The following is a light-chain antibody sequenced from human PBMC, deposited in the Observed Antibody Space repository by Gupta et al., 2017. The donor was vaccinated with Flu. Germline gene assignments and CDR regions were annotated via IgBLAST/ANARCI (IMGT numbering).Light chain of an antibody. CDR2: KAS. Sequence: DIQMTQSPSTLSASVGDRVTITCRASQSISRWLGWYQQKPGKAPKLLIYKASSLESGVPSRFSGSGSGTEFTLTISRLQPDDFATYYCQQYNSYSGTFGGGTKVEIK. V-gene: IGKV1-5*03. CDR3: QQYNSYSGT. J-gene: IGKJ4*01. CDR1: QSISRW.